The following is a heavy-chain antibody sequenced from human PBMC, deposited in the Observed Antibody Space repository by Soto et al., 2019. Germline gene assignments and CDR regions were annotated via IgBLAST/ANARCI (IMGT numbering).Heavy chain of an antibody. CDR3: ARDPEYSSSSWFDY. J-gene: IGHJ4*02. D-gene: IGHD6-6*01. V-gene: IGHV3-30*04. CDR2: ISYDGSNK. Sequence: GGSLRLSCAASGFTFSSYAMHWVRQAPGKGLEWVAVISYDGSNKYYADSVKGRFTISRDNSKNTLYLQMNSLRAEDTAVYYCARDPEYSSSSWFDYWGQGTLVTVSS. CDR1: GFTFSSYA.